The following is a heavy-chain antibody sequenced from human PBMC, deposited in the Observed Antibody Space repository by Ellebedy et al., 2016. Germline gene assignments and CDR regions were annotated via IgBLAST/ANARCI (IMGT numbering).Heavy chain of an antibody. CDR1: GGSISSYY. V-gene: IGHV4-59*08. D-gene: IGHD1-14*01. J-gene: IGHJ4*02. Sequence: SETLSLXXTVSGGSISSYYWSWIRQPPGKGLEWIGYIYYSGSTNYNPSLKSRVTISVDTSKNQFSLKLTSVTAADTAVYYCARQSGGDYWGQGTLVTVSS. CDR3: ARQSGGDY. CDR2: IYYSGST.